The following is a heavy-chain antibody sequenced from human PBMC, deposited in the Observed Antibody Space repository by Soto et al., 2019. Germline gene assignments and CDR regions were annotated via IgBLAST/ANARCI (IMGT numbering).Heavy chain of an antibody. CDR1: GFSLTTNGVG. D-gene: IGHD3-10*01. Sequence: SGPTLVNPTQTVTLTCTFSGFSLTTNGVGVAWIRQPPGKAPEWLGLIFWDDDNRYKQSLKSRLTITKDTSKNQVVLTMTNVDPVDTASYYCAYLLCKKLWPRAAVVYWGQGNPVTVSS. CDR3: AYLLCKKLWPRAAVVY. CDR2: IFWDDDN. V-gene: IGHV2-5*02. J-gene: IGHJ4*02.